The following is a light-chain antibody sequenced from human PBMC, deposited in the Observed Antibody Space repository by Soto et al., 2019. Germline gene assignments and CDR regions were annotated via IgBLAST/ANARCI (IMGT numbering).Light chain of an antibody. J-gene: IGKJ2*01. CDR3: QQDGSSPRYT. CDR1: QSVSSSY. CDR2: GAS. Sequence: EIVLTQSPGTLSLSPGERATLSCRASQSVSSSYLAWYQQKPGQAPRLLIYGASSRGTGIPDRFSGSGSGTDFSVTISRLEAEDFGVYYGQQDGSSPRYTFGQGTRLEIK. V-gene: IGKV3-20*01.